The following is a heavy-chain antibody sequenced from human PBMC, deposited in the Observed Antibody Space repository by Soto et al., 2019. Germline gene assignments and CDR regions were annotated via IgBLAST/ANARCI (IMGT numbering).Heavy chain of an antibody. J-gene: IGHJ4*02. D-gene: IGHD7-27*01. CDR1: GFTFSNYA. CDR2: ISRSGGNT. CDR3: ARESNAHFDY. V-gene: IGHV3-23*01. Sequence: PGGSLRLSRAASGFTFSNYAMSWVRQAPGKGLEWVSGISRSGGNTYYADSVKGRFTISRDNSKNTLYLQMNSLRAEDTAVYYCARESNAHFDYWGQGTMVTVSS.